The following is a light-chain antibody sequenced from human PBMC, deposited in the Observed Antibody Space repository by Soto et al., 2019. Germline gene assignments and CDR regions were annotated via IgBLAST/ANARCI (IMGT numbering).Light chain of an antibody. Sequence: EIVLTQSPGTLSLSPGERATLSCRARQSVSGSYLAWYQQKPGQSPRLLIYDASSRATGIPDRFSGRGSGTSFTLTISRLEPEDFAVYYCQQYATRPWTFGQGTKVESK. V-gene: IGKV3-20*01. J-gene: IGKJ1*01. CDR3: QQYATRPWT. CDR2: DAS. CDR1: QSVSGSY.